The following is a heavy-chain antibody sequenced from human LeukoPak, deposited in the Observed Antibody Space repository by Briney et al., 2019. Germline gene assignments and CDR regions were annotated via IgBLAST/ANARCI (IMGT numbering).Heavy chain of an antibody. D-gene: IGHD2/OR15-2a*01. CDR3: AREAIGQVDY. CDR1: GDSISNYY. CDR2: IYYSGST. Sequence: SETLSLTCTVSGDSISNYYWSWIRQPPGKGLEWIGYIYYSGSTNYNPSLKSRVTISVDTSKKHFSLKLSSVTAAGTAVYYCAREAIGQVDYWGQGILVTVSS. J-gene: IGHJ4*02. V-gene: IGHV4-59*01.